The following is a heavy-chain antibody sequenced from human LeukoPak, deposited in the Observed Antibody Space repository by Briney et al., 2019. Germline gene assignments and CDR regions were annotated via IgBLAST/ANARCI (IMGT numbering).Heavy chain of an antibody. CDR3: ARVGIAYYFDY. Sequence: SETLSLTCAVSGGSISSGGYSWSWIRQPPGKGLEWIGYIYHSGSTYYNPSLKSRVTISVDRSKNQFSLKLSSVTVADTAVYYCARVGIAYYFDYWGQGTLVTVSS. CDR2: IYHSGST. V-gene: IGHV4-30-2*01. J-gene: IGHJ4*02. D-gene: IGHD1-1*01. CDR1: GGSISSGGYS.